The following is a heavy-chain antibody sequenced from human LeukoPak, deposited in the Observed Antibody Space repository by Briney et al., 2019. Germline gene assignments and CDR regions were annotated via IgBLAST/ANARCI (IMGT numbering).Heavy chain of an antibody. CDR2: IIPIFGTA. J-gene: IGHJ1*01. D-gene: IGHD2-2*02. V-gene: IGHV1-69*05. CDR1: GGTFSSYA. CDR3: ASSTGYCSSTSCYTHFQH. Sequence: SVKVSCKASGGTFSSYAISWVRQAPGQGLEWMGGIIPIFGTANYAQKFQGRVTITTDESTSTAYMELSSLRSEDTAVYYCASSTGYCSSTSCYTHFQHWGQGTLVTVSS.